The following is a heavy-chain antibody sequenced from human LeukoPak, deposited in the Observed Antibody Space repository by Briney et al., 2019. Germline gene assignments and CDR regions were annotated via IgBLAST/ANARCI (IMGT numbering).Heavy chain of an antibody. D-gene: IGHD3-22*01. V-gene: IGHV3-21*01. CDR2: ISSSSSYI. CDR3: ARAERYYDSTTFDY. CDR1: GFTFSSYS. J-gene: IGHJ4*02. Sequence: GGSLRLSCAASGFTFSSYSMKWVRQAPGKGLEWVSSISSSSSYIYYADSVKGRFTISRDNAKNSLYLQMNSLRAEDTAVYYCARAERYYDSTTFDYWGQGTLVTVSS.